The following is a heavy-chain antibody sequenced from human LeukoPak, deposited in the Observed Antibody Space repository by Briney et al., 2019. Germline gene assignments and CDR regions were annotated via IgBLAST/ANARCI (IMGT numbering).Heavy chain of an antibody. CDR1: GGSISSYY. J-gene: IGHJ4*02. CDR2: IYYSGST. D-gene: IGHD5-18*01. CDR3: ARTGYSYGAGPYYFDY. Sequence: SETLSLTCTVSGGSISSYYWSWMRQPPGKGLEWMGNIYYSGSTNYNPTLKSRVTIAVDASKNQVSRKLSSVTAADTAVYYCARTGYSYGAGPYYFDYWGQGTLVTVSS. V-gene: IGHV4-59*01.